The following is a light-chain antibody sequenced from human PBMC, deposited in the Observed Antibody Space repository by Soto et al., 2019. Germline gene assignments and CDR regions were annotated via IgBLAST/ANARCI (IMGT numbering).Light chain of an antibody. CDR2: DGT. Sequence: QSALTQPASVSGSPGQSITISCTGTSSDVGGYNYVSWYQHHPGTAPQLIIYDGTNRPSGVSHPFSGAKSGNTASLTISGLQPEDEADYYCSAYTTSNPRQRVFGTGTKLTVL. CDR1: SSDVGGYNY. J-gene: IGLJ1*01. CDR3: SAYTTSNPRQRV. V-gene: IGLV2-14*03.